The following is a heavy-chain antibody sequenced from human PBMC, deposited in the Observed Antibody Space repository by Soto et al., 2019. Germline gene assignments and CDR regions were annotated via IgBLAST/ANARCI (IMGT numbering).Heavy chain of an antibody. CDR1: GFTFSSYS. Sequence: EVQLVESGGGLVKPGGSLRLSCAASGFTFSSYSMNWVRQAPGKGLEWVSSISSSSSYIYYADSVKGRFTISRDNAKNSLYLQMNSLRAEDTAVYYCARDHREMATISDGDFDYWGQGTLVTVSS. D-gene: IGHD4-17*01. CDR3: ARDHREMATISDGDFDY. V-gene: IGHV3-21*01. J-gene: IGHJ4*02. CDR2: ISSSSSYI.